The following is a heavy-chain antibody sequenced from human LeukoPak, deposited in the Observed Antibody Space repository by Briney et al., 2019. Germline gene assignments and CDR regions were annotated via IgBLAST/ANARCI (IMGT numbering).Heavy chain of an antibody. J-gene: IGHJ4*02. CDR2: ISSSSSYT. D-gene: IGHD5-12*01. Sequence: PGGSLRLSCAASGFTFSDYYMSWIRQAPGKGLEWVSYISSSSSYTNYADSVKGRFTISRDNAKNSLYLQMNSLRAEDTAVYHCARGYIVATIDYWGQGTLVTVSS. V-gene: IGHV3-11*06. CDR3: ARGYIVATIDY. CDR1: GFTFSDYY.